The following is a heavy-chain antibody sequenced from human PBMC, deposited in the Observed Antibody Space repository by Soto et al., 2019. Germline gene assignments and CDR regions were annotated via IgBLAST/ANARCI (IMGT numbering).Heavy chain of an antibody. CDR3: TRVSSPLPDNFFDP. D-gene: IGHD6-6*01. CDR2: GRT. J-gene: IGHJ5*02. V-gene: IGHV4-34*01. Sequence: GRTNYNPPLKSRVTLSLDTTTNQFSLKLSSVPAEDTAVYYCTRVSSPLPDNFFDPWGPGTLVTVSS.